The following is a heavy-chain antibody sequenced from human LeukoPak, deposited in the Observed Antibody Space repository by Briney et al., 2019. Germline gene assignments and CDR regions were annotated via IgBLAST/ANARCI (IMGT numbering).Heavy chain of an antibody. Sequence: GGALVLSCTASGFTFGDYAMGWFRPAPGKGQGGVGFIRSKAYGGTTEYAASVKGRFTISRDDSKSIAYLQMNSLKTEDTAVYYCTRGMGSGMYGWFDPWGQGTLVTVSS. D-gene: IGHD3-10*01. V-gene: IGHV3-49*03. CDR1: GFTFGDYA. CDR2: IRSKAYGGTT. J-gene: IGHJ5*02. CDR3: TRGMGSGMYGWFDP.